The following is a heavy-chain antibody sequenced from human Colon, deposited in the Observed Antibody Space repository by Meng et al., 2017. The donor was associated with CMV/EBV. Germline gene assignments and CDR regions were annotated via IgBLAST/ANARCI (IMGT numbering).Heavy chain of an antibody. V-gene: IGHV5-51*01. D-gene: IGHD3-3*01. CDR2: IYPDDSDI. CDR1: GYSFRNYW. J-gene: IGHJ4*02. CDR3: ARGSDFWSGYIDH. Sequence: GESLKLSCMGSGYSFRNYWIGWVRQMPGKGLEWMGIIYPDDSDIRYSPSFRGQVTISGDKSISTAYWQGSSRTASDTARYYGARGSDFWSGYIDHWGQGTLVTVSS.